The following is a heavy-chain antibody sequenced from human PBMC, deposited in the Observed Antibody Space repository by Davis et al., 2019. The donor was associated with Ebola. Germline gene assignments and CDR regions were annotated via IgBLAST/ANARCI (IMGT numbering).Heavy chain of an antibody. CDR2: IHYSGST. V-gene: IGHV4-59*12. CDR3: ARGRWFDY. Sequence: SETLSLTCTVSDDSISFYYWSWIRQSPGKGLEWIGNIHYSGSTNYNPSLKGRVTISVDTSKNQFSLKLSSVTAADTAVYYCARGRWFDYWGQGTLVTVSS. CDR1: DDSISFYY. J-gene: IGHJ5*01.